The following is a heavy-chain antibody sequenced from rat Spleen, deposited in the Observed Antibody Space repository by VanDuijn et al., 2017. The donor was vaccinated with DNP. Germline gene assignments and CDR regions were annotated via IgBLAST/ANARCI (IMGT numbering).Heavy chain of an antibody. CDR3: TTRPPTYYGNNPDY. J-gene: IGHJ2*01. D-gene: IGHD1-9*01. V-gene: IGHV5-19*01. CDR1: GITFSNSG. CDR2: IFYDGSRT. Sequence: EVQLVESGGGLVQPGRSLKLSCAASGITFSNSGMHWIRQAPTKGLEWVATIFYDGSRTYYRDSVKGRFTISRDNARSSLYLQMDSLRSEDSATYYCTTRPPTYYGNNPDYWGQGVMVTVSS.